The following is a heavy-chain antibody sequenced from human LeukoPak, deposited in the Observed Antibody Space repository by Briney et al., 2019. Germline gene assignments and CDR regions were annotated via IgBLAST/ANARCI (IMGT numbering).Heavy chain of an antibody. D-gene: IGHD2-2*01. CDR2: ISYSGTT. CDR3: ARGHRGAENYCGRSTCHNYYYYYMDV. J-gene: IGHJ6*03. CDR1: DDSISTYS. Sequence: SETLSLTCTVSDDSISTYSWTWIRQPPGKGLEWIGYISYSGTTNYNPSLKSRVTISLDTYKRQLSLKLSSVTAADTAAYYCARGHRGAENYCGRSTCHNYYYYYMDVWGKGTTVTISS. V-gene: IGHV4-59*01.